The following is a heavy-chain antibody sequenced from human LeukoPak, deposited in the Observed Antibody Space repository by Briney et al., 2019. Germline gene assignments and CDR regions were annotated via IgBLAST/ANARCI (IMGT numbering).Heavy chain of an antibody. CDR2: IYHSGST. D-gene: IGHD4-17*01. V-gene: IGHV4-38-2*02. J-gene: IGHJ4*02. CDR1: GYSISSGYY. CDR3: ATYGDYEGIDY. Sequence: SETLSLTCTVSGYSISSGYYWGRIRQPPGKGLEWIGSIYHSGSTYYNPSLKSRVTISVDTSKNQFSLKLSSVTAADTAVYYCATYGDYEGIDYWGQGTLVTVSS.